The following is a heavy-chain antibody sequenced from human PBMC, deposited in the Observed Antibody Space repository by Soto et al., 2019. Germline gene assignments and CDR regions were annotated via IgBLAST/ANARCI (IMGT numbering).Heavy chain of an antibody. D-gene: IGHD2-15*01. CDR2: IIPIFGTA. Sequence: SXKVSFKAAGGTXSSYAIGLVRQAPGQGLEWMGGIIPIFGTANYAQKFQGIVTITADESTSTAYMELRSLGSEDTAVYYCASSGDSAFDYWGQGTLGTVS. J-gene: IGHJ4*02. CDR3: ASSGDSAFDY. V-gene: IGHV1-69*13. CDR1: GGTXSSYA.